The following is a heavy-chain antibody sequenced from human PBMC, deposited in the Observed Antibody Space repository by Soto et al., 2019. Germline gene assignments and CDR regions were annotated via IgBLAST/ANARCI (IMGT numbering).Heavy chain of an antibody. Sequence: GASVKVSCKASGYTFTSYGINWVRQSPGQGLEWMGIINPSGGSTSYAQKFQGRVTMTRDTSTSTVYMELSSLRSEDTAVYYCAREIRAAADTHDYWGQGTLVTVSS. V-gene: IGHV1-46*01. CDR1: GYTFTSYG. CDR3: AREIRAAADTHDY. CDR2: INPSGGST. D-gene: IGHD6-13*01. J-gene: IGHJ4*02.